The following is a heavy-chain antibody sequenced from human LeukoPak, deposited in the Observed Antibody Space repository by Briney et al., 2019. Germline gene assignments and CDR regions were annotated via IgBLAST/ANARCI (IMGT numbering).Heavy chain of an antibody. CDR1: GFTFSSYA. Sequence: GGSLRLPCAASGFTFSSYAMHWVRQAPGKGLEWVAVKSYDGSNKYYADSVKGRFTISRDNSKNTLYLQMNSLRAEDTAVYYCAREGYYGSGSYQIDYWGQGTLVTVSS. V-gene: IGHV3-30-3*01. D-gene: IGHD3-10*01. J-gene: IGHJ4*02. CDR3: AREGYYGSGSYQIDY. CDR2: KSYDGSNK.